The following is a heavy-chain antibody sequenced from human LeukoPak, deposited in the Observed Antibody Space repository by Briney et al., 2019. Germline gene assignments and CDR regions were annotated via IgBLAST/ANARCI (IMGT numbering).Heavy chain of an antibody. CDR1: GFTFSSYW. V-gene: IGHV4-4*02. CDR3: AKSNGYGLVDI. D-gene: IGHD3-10*01. CDR2: IFYSGGT. Sequence: KPGGSLRLSCAASGFTFSSYWMSWVRQAPGKGLEWIGNIFYSGGTYYNQSLQSRVTISLDTSRNQFSLKLNSVTAADTAVYYCAKSNGYGLVDIWGQGTMVTVSS. J-gene: IGHJ3*02.